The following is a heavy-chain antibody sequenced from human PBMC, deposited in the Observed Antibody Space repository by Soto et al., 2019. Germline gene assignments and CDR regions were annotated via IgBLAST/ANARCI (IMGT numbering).Heavy chain of an antibody. CDR2: INHSGST. CDR3: ARAGPIPKLWFGELLGYYYYMDV. Sequence: SETLSLTCAVYGGSFSGYYWSWIRQPPGKGLEWTGEINHSGSTNYNPSLKSRVTISVDTSKNQFSLKLSSVTAADTAVYYCARAGPIPKLWFGELLGYYYYMDVWGKGTTVTV. D-gene: IGHD3-10*01. J-gene: IGHJ6*03. CDR1: GGSFSGYY. V-gene: IGHV4-34*01.